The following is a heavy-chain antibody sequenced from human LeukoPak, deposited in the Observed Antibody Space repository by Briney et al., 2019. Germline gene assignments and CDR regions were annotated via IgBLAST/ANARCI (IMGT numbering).Heavy chain of an antibody. V-gene: IGHV3-21*04. Sequence: GGSLRLSCAAPGFTFSSYAMSWVRQAPGKGLEWVSSISISSRYIYYADSVKGRFTISRDNAKNSLYLQMNSLRAEDTSVYYCARVLNPPDFYYYYYGMDVWGQGTTVTVSS. D-gene: IGHD3-9*01. CDR2: ISISSRYI. CDR1: GFTFSSYA. CDR3: ARVLNPPDFYYYYYGMDV. J-gene: IGHJ6*02.